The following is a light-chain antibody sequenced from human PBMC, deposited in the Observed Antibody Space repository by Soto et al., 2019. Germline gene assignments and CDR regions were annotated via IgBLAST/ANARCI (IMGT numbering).Light chain of an antibody. J-gene: IGKJ2*01. Sequence: EIVMTRSPATLSVSPGERATLSCRASQSVSSNLAWYQQKPGQAPRLLIYGASTRATGIPARFSGSGSGTEFTLTISSLQSEDFAVYYCQQYNNWPPFGQGTKLEIK. CDR3: QQYNNWPP. CDR2: GAS. CDR1: QSVSSN. V-gene: IGKV3-15*01.